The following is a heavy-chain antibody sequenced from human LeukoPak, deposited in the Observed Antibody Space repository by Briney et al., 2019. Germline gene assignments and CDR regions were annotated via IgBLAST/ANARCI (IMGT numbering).Heavy chain of an antibody. V-gene: IGHV3-11*04. CDR2: ISSSGGTT. CDR3: ARMGRDVYNFCFDY. D-gene: IGHD5-24*01. CDR1: GFTFSDYY. Sequence: GGSLRLSCSASGFTFSDYYMCWIRQAPGKGLEWISCISSSGGTTYYAESVKGRFTISRDSDKKPVFLQMNTLSADDTAVYYCARMGRDVYNFCFDYWGQGTLVTVSS. J-gene: IGHJ4*02.